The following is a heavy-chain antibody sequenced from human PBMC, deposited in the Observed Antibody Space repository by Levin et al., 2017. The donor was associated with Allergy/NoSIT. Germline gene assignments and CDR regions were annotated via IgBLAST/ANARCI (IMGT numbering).Heavy chain of an antibody. CDR2: INPSGGST. V-gene: IGHV1-46*01. D-gene: IGHD3-10*01. CDR3: ARGQSYYGSGSYYLDAFDI. Sequence: GASVKVSCKASGYTFTSYYIHWVRQAPGQGLEWMGIINPSGGSTSYAQKFQGRVTMTRDTSTSTVYMELSSLRSEDTAVYYCARGQSYYGSGSYYLDAFDIWGQGTMVTVSS. CDR1: GYTFTSYY. J-gene: IGHJ3*02.